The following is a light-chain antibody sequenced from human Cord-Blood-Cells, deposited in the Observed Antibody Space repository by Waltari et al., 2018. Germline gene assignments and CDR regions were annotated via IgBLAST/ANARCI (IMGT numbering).Light chain of an antibody. V-gene: IGLV3-1*01. Sequence: SYELTKPTSVSVSPGQTASITCSGDKLGDKYASWYQQTPGQYPVLVIYQDRKRHSGILGRFSGANSGNTATLTISGTQARDEADYYCQAWDSSVVFGGGTKRTVL. CDR3: QAWDSSVV. CDR2: QDR. CDR1: KLGDKY. J-gene: IGLJ2*01.